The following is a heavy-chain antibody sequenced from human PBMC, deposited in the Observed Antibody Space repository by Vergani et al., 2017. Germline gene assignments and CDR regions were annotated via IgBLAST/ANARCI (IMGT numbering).Heavy chain of an antibody. V-gene: IGHV1-18*01. CDR1: GYTFTSYG. CDR3: ARDYSGYDLGYYYYYMDV. D-gene: IGHD5-12*01. CDR2: ISAYNGNT. J-gene: IGHJ6*03. Sequence: QVQLVQSGAEVKKPGASVKVSCKASGYTFTSYGISWVRQAPGQGLEWMGWISAYNGNTNYAQKLQGRVTMTTDTSTSTAYMELRSLRSDDTAVYYCARDYSGYDLGYYYYYMDVCGKGTTVTVSS.